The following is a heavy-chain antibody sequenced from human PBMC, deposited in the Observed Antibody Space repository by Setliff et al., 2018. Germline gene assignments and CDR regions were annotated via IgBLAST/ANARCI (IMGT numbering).Heavy chain of an antibody. CDR2: VIPIFGTA. D-gene: IGHD3-3*01. J-gene: IGHJ4*02. V-gene: IGHV1-69*13. CDR3: ASSRDYNFWSGYYSPLDY. Sequence: SVKVSCKASGGTFSSYAISWVRQAPGQGLEWMGGVIPIFGTANYAQKFQGRVTITADESTSTAYMELSSLRSEDTAVYYCASSRDYNFWSGYYSPLDYWGQGTLVTVSS. CDR1: GGTFSSYA.